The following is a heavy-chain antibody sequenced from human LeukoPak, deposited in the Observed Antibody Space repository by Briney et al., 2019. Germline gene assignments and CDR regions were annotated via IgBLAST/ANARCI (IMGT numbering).Heavy chain of an antibody. D-gene: IGHD1-1*01. CDR1: SASISSGGYY. V-gene: IGHV4-31*03. CDR2: SHYSGTS. J-gene: IGHJ4*02. CDR3: GRDGPTSVL. Sequence: KSSETLSLTCTVSSASISSGGYYWSWIRQQPGKGLEWIGYSHYSGTSYYSTSLKSRIAISIDTSKNQFSLKLSSVTAADTAVYYWGRDGPTSVLWGQGTPVTVSS.